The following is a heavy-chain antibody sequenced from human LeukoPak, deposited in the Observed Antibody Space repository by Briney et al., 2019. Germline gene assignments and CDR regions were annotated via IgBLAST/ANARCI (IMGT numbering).Heavy chain of an antibody. CDR3: ARRGLYYDFWRGYSAGGGFDP. CDR1: GYSFTSYL. Sequence: ESLKISFKGSGYSFTSYLLGWVRQMPGKGLEWMGIIYPGYSDTRYSPSFQCQVTISADKSISTAYLQWSSLKASDTAMYYCARRGLYYDFWRGYSAGGGFDPWGQGTLVTVSS. CDR2: IYPGYSDT. D-gene: IGHD3-3*01. J-gene: IGHJ5*02. V-gene: IGHV5-51*01.